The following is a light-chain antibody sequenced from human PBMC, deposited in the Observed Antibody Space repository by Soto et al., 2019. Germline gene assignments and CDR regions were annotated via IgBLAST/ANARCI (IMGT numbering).Light chain of an antibody. CDR1: QTIDSW. J-gene: IGKJ3*01. V-gene: IGKV1-5*03. CDR2: KAS. CDR3: LQDSNYPLT. Sequence: DIQMTQSPSTLSASVGDRVTITCRASQTIDSWLAWYQQRPGKPPNLLIYKASTLASGVPSRFSGSGSGTEFTLTINSLQPEDFCTYYCLQDSNYPLTFGAGTKVDIK.